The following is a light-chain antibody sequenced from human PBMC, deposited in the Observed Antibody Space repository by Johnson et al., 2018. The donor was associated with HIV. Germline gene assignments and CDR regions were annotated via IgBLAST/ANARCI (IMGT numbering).Light chain of an antibody. CDR2: DNN. CDR3: GTWDSTLSAGGYV. V-gene: IGLV1-51*01. CDR1: SSNIGNNY. J-gene: IGLJ1*01. Sequence: HSVLTQPPSVSAAPGQKVTISCSGSSSNIGNNYVSWYQQLPGTAPKLVIYDNNKRPSGIPDRFSGSKSGTSATLGITGLQTGDEADYYCGTWDSTLSAGGYVFGTGTKVTVL.